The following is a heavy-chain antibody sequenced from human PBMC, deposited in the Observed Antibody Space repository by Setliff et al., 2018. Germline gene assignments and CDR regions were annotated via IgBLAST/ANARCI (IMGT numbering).Heavy chain of an antibody. V-gene: IGHV1-18*01. CDR1: GYTLSNSI. J-gene: IGHJ4*02. CDR2: ISAYNGKT. CDR3: LRLVRYCTKIACQATSGDEV. Sequence: GASVKVSCKASGYTLSNSILSWVRQAPGQGLEWMGWISAYNGKTYFAQKFQDRITLTTDTSTNTGYLELRGLRSDDTAVYYCLRLVRYCTKIACQATSGDEVWGLGTLVTVSS. D-gene: IGHD2-8*01.